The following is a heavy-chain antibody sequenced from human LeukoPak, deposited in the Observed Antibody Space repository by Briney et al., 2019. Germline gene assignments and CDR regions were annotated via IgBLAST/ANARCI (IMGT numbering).Heavy chain of an antibody. J-gene: IGHJ4*02. CDR1: GFTVSSNY. CDR3: AKTRKYALTPYDSSGYFDY. D-gene: IGHD3-22*01. V-gene: IGHV3-66*01. CDR2: IYIGGST. Sequence: GGSLRLSCAASGFTVSSNYTSWVRQAPGKGLEWVSSIYIGGSTYYADSVKGRFTFSRDNSKNTLYLQMNSLRAEDTAVYYCAKTRKYALTPYDSSGYFDYWGQGTLVTVSS.